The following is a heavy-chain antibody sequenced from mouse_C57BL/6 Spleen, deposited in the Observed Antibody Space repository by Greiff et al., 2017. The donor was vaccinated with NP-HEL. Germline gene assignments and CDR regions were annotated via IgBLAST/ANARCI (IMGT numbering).Heavy chain of an antibody. D-gene: IGHD1-1*01. CDR1: GYTFTDYE. V-gene: IGHV1-15*01. CDR3: TRGRYGSSPYWYFDV. J-gene: IGHJ1*03. CDR2: IDPDTGGT. Sequence: QVQLQQSGAELVRPGASVTLSCKASGYTFTDYEMHWVKQTPVHGLEWIGAIDPDTGGTAYNQKFKGKGIMTADKSSSTAYMELRSLTYAESADFYCTRGRYGSSPYWYFDVGGTGTTVTVSS.